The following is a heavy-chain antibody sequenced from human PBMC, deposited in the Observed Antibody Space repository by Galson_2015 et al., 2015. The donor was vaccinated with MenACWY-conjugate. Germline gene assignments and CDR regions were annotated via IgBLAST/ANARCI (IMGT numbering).Heavy chain of an antibody. J-gene: IGHJ6*03. D-gene: IGHD2-2*01. V-gene: IGHV3-53*01. CDR1: GFTVNTNY. CDR2: IYSGGST. Sequence: SLRLFCAASGFTVNTNYMTWVRQAPGKGLEWVSIIYSGGSTYYPDSVRGRFTISRDNSKNTLYLQMDSLRADDTAVYYCARAGSENCRTTNCLSLGAKFSYYYYMDVWGKGTTVTVSS. CDR3: ARAGSENCRTTNCLSLGAKFSYYYYMDV.